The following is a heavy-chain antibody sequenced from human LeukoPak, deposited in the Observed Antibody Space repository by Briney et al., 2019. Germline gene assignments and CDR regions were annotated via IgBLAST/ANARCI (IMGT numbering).Heavy chain of an antibody. Sequence: GGSLGLSCAASGFTFSSYAMSWVRQAPGKGLEWVSAISGSGGSTYYADSGKGRFTISRDNSKNTLYLQINSLRAEDTAVYYCAKDIGYCSGGSCYSAEYFQHWGQGTLVTVSS. J-gene: IGHJ1*01. V-gene: IGHV3-23*01. CDR2: ISGSGGST. CDR1: GFTFSSYA. CDR3: AKDIGYCSGGSCYSAEYFQH. D-gene: IGHD2-15*01.